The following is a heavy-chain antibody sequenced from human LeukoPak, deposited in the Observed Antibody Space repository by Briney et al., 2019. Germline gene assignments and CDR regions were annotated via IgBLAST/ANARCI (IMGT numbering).Heavy chain of an antibody. Sequence: GGSLRLSCAASGFTFSSYSMNWVRQAPGKGLEWVSSISSSSSYIYYADSVKGRFTISRDNSKNTLYLQMNSLGAEDTALYYRAKAKVDGGTAEYWGQGTLVTVSS. CDR1: GFTFSSYS. D-gene: IGHD4-23*01. CDR3: AKAKVDGGTAEY. J-gene: IGHJ4*02. V-gene: IGHV3-21*04. CDR2: ISSSSSYI.